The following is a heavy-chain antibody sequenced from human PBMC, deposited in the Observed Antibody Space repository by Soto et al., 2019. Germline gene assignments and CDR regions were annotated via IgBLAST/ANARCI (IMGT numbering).Heavy chain of an antibody. D-gene: IGHD4-17*01. J-gene: IGHJ4*02. CDR1: GYTFTSYG. Sequence: QVQLVQYGAAVKKPGASVKVSCKASGYTFTSYGISWVRQAPGQGLEWMGWISAYNGNTNYAQKLQGRVTMTTDTTTSTGYRELRSMRSVDTGVYYCARGTTVETGMLWGQGTLGTVSS. CDR3: ARGTTVETGML. V-gene: IGHV1-18*01. CDR2: ISAYNGNT.